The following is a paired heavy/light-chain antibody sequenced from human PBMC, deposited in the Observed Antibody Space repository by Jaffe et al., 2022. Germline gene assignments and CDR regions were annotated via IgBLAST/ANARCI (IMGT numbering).Heavy chain of an antibody. CDR2: IYTSGST. CDR3: ARVTDLTGYYTPYYYYYMDV. J-gene: IGHJ6*03. V-gene: IGHV4-61*02. CDR1: GGSISSGSYY. Sequence: QVQLQESGPGLVKPSQTLSLTCTVSGGSISSGSYYWSWIRQPAGKGLEWIGRIYTSGSTNYNPSLKSRVTISVDTSKNQFSLKLSSVTAADTAVYYCARVTDLTGYYTPYYYYYMDVWGKGTTVTVSS. D-gene: IGHD3-9*01.
Light chain of an antibody. V-gene: IGLV2-14*03. CDR1: SSDVGGYNY. CDR2: DVS. J-gene: IGLJ1*01. CDR3: SSYTSSSTQV. Sequence: QSALTQPASVSGSPGQSITISCTGTSSDVGGYNYVSWYQQHPGKAPKLMIYDVSNRPSGVSNRFSGSKSGNTASLTISGLQAEDEADYYCSSYTSSSTQVFGTGTKVTVL.